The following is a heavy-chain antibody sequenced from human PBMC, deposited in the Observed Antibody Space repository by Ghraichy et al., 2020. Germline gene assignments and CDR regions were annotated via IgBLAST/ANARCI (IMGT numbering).Heavy chain of an antibody. J-gene: IGHJ3*01. CDR2: IRSVSGYI. CDR1: GFTFSGYG. Sequence: GGSLRLSCAASGFTFSGYGMHWVRQAPGKGLEWVSSIRSVSGYIYYADSVKGRFTISRDNARNSLYLQMNSLRAEDTAVYYCARDFWAAARHDAFAFWGQGTMVTVSS. D-gene: IGHD3/OR15-3a*01. CDR3: ARDFWAAARHDAFAF. V-gene: IGHV3-21*01.